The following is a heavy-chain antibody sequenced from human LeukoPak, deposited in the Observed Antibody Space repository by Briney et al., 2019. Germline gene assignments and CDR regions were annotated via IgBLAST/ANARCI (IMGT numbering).Heavy chain of an antibody. V-gene: IGHV3-30-3*01. CDR3: ARGHYYDSSGYYSYEDY. Sequence: GGSLRLSCAASGFTFSSYAMHWVRQAPCKGLEWVAGISCDGSNKYYADSVKGRFTISRDNSKNTLYLQMNSLRAEDTAVYYCARGHYYDSSGYYSYEDYWGQGTLVTVSS. CDR2: ISCDGSNK. D-gene: IGHD3-22*01. CDR1: GFTFSSYA. J-gene: IGHJ4*02.